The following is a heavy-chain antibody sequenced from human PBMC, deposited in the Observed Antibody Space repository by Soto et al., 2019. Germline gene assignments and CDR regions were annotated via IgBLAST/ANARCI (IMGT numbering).Heavy chain of an antibody. CDR1: GFTFSDHF. D-gene: IGHD1-26*01. Sequence: PGGSLRLSCTVSGFTFSDHFMAWVRQAPGKGLEWVSDISTTRNYTKYADSVKGRFSMSRDNARNSLYLQMNSLRAEDTAVYYCAVSYYDFDYWGQGTLVTVSS. V-gene: IGHV3-11*06. CDR3: AVSYYDFDY. J-gene: IGHJ4*02. CDR2: ISTTRNYT.